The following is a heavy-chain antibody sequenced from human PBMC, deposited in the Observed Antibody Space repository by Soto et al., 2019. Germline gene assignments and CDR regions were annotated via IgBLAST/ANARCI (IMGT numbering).Heavy chain of an antibody. V-gene: IGHV4-31*03. CDR1: GGSISSGGYY. J-gene: IGHJ6*02. Sequence: PSETLSLTCTVSGGSISSGGYYWGWIRQHPGKGLEWIGYIYYSGSTYYNPSLNSRITISLDTSKNQFSLKLSSVTAADTAVYYCARARYDILTGTRSLVRTYYYYYGMDVWGQGTTVTVSS. D-gene: IGHD3-9*01. CDR2: IYYSGST. CDR3: ARARYDILTGTRSLVRTYYYYYGMDV.